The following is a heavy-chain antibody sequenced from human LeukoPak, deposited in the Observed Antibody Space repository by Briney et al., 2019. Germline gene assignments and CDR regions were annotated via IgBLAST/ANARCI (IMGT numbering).Heavy chain of an antibody. J-gene: IGHJ4*02. CDR2: ISYDGSNK. Sequence: GGSLRLSCAASGFTFSSYGMHWVRQAPGKGLEWVAVISYDGSNKYYADSVKGRFTISRDNAKNSLSLQMNSLRAEDTAVYYCARDKGVTSDFDHWGQGTLVTVSS. CDR3: ARDKGVTSDFDH. CDR1: GFTFSSYG. D-gene: IGHD4-23*01. V-gene: IGHV3-30*03.